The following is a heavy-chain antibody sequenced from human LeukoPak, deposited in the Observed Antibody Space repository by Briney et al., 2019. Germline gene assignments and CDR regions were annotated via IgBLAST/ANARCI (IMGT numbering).Heavy chain of an antibody. CDR2: ISYDGSNK. D-gene: IGHD7-27*01. V-gene: IGHV3-30-3*01. CDR1: GFTFSSYA. Sequence: GRSLRLSCAASGFTFSSYAMHWVRQAPGKGLEWVAVISYDGSNKYYADSVKGRFTISRDNSKNTLYLQMNSLRAEDTAVYYCAKARTGDLDYWGQGTLVTVSS. CDR3: AKARTGDLDY. J-gene: IGHJ4*02.